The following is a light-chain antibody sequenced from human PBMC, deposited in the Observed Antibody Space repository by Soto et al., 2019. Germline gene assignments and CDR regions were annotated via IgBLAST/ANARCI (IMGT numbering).Light chain of an antibody. J-gene: IGKJ2*01. V-gene: IGKV1-39*01. CDR2: AAS. Sequence: DIQMTQSPSSLSASVGDRVTITCRVRQSISRYLNWYQQKQGKAPKLLIYAASSLQSGVPSRFSGRGSGTDFTLTISSLQPEDFATYYCQQSYSTPYTFGQGTKLEIK. CDR1: QSISRY. CDR3: QQSYSTPYT.